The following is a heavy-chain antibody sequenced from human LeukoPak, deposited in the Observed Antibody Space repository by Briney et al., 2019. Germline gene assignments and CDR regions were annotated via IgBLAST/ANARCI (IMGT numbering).Heavy chain of an antibody. Sequence: PGGSLRLSCAASGFTFSNYAMSWVRQAPGKGLEWVSAISGSGGSTYYADSVKGRFTISRDNTKIMLYLQMNSLRAEDTAVYYCAKEYSSGWYYIDYWGQGTLVTVSS. V-gene: IGHV3-23*01. D-gene: IGHD6-19*01. CDR1: GFTFSNYA. CDR2: ISGSGGST. J-gene: IGHJ4*02. CDR3: AKEYSSGWYYIDY.